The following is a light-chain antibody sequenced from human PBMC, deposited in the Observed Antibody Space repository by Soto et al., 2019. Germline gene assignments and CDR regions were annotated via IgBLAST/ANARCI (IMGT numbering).Light chain of an antibody. CDR3: SSYTSSSTHYV. CDR2: EVS. Sequence: QSVLSHPASVSWSPGHSITISCTGTSSDVGGYNYVSWYQQHPGKAPKLMIYEVSNRPSGVSNRFSGSKSGNTASLTISGLQAEDEADYYCSSYTSSSTHYVFGTGTKVTAL. CDR1: SSDVGGYNY. J-gene: IGLJ1*01. V-gene: IGLV2-14*01.